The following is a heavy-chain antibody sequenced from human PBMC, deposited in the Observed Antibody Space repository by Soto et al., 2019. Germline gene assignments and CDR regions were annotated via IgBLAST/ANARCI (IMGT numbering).Heavy chain of an antibody. CDR1: GLTFSSYS. CDR2: ISSSSSYI. J-gene: IGHJ4*02. D-gene: IGHD4-17*01. Sequence: GGSLRLSCAASGLTFSSYSMNWVRQAPGKGLEWVSSISSSSSYIYYADSVKGRFTISRDNAKNSLCLQMNSLRAEDTAVYYCARDTSGDYVELDYWGQGTLVTVSS. V-gene: IGHV3-21*01. CDR3: ARDTSGDYVELDY.